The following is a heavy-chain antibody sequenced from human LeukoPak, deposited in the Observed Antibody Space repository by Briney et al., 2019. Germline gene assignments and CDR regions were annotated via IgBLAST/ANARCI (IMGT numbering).Heavy chain of an antibody. CDR3: ARISSSNWYNERGAFDV. J-gene: IGHJ3*01. CDR2: VYYTGST. CDR1: GASISSGEYY. V-gene: IGHV4-61*08. D-gene: IGHD6-13*01. Sequence: SETLSLTCTVSGASISSGEYYWSWLRPPPGRGLEWIGFVYYTGSTNYSPSLKSRVTISVATSKNQISLKLRSVTAADTAVYYCARISSSNWYNERGAFDVWGQGTMVTVSS.